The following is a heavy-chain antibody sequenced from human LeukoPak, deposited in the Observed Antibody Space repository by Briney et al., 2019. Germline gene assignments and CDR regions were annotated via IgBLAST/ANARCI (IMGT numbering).Heavy chain of an antibody. CDR1: GFTFSSYG. Sequence: PGGSLRLSCAASGFTFSSYGMHWVRQAPGKGLEWVSGISGSGDSTYFADSVKGRFTISRDNSKNTLYLQMNSLRAEDTAVYYCAKERFLEWFFIEEYYFYMDVWGKGTTVTVSS. CDR3: AKERFLEWFFIEEYYFYMDV. D-gene: IGHD3-3*01. V-gene: IGHV3-23*01. CDR2: ISGSGDST. J-gene: IGHJ6*03.